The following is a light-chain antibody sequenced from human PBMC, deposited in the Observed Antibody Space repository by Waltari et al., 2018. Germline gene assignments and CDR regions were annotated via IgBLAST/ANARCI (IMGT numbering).Light chain of an antibody. CDR1: KSVSTSY. Sequence: RMTSKSVSTSYLAWYQQKPGQAPRLLIYGASSRATGIPDRFSGSGSGTDFTLTISRLEPEDFAVYYCQQYGSSPRTFGQGTKVEIK. CDR2: GAS. V-gene: IGKV3-20*01. J-gene: IGKJ1*01. CDR3: QQYGSSPRT.